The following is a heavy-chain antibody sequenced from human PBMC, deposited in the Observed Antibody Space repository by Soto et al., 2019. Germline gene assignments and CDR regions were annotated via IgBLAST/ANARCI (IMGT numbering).Heavy chain of an antibody. Sequence: GGSLRLSCTSSSVTINVYGIQWVRQTPAKGLEWVAFITNDGSVQHYAESVKGRFTISRDHSKNTVDLQMSSLRSEETAVYYCARDIWSGGYKWFGSWGPGTLVTVSS. D-gene: IGHD3-3*01. V-gene: IGHV3-30*03. CDR2: ITNDGSVQ. CDR3: ARDIWSGGYKWFGS. CDR1: SVTINVYG. J-gene: IGHJ5*01.